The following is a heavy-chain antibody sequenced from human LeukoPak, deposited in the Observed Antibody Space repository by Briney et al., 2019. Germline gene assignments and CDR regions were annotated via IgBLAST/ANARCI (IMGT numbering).Heavy chain of an antibody. Sequence: SETLSLTCAVYGGSFSGYYWSWIRQPPGKGLEWIGEINHSGSTNYNPSLKSRVTISVDTSKNQFSLKLNSVTAADTAVYYCARDDLQLVRRLGGSTEYYYYYYMDVWGKGTTVTVSS. CDR1: GGSFSGYY. CDR2: INHSGST. CDR3: ARDDLQLVRRLGGSTEYYYYYYMDV. V-gene: IGHV4-34*01. D-gene: IGHD6-13*01. J-gene: IGHJ6*03.